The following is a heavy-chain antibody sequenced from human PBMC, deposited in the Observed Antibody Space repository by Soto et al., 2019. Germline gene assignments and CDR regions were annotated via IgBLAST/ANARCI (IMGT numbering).Heavy chain of an antibody. CDR2: IYYSGST. Sequence: QVQLQESGPGLVKPSETLSLTCTVSGGSISSYYWSWIRQPPGKGLEWIGYIYYSGSTNYNPSLKSRVTISVDTSKNQFSLKLSSVTAADTAVYYCARDLGYCSGGSCYSGAFDIWGQGTMVTVSS. CDR3: ARDLGYCSGGSCYSGAFDI. V-gene: IGHV4-59*01. J-gene: IGHJ3*02. CDR1: GGSISSYY. D-gene: IGHD2-15*01.